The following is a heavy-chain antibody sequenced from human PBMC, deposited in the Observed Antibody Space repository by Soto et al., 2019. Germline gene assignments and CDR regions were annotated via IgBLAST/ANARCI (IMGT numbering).Heavy chain of an antibody. CDR3: ARRRGVILPGANDWFDP. D-gene: IGHD1-1*01. J-gene: IGHJ5*02. V-gene: IGHV1-46*01. Sequence: ASVKVSCKASGYTFTSYYMHWVRQAPGQGLEWMGIINPSGDSTNYAQKFQGRVTISIDRSKSQFSLKLTSVTAADTAVYYCARRRGVILPGANDWFDPWGQGTLVTVSS. CDR2: INPSGDST. CDR1: GYTFTSYY.